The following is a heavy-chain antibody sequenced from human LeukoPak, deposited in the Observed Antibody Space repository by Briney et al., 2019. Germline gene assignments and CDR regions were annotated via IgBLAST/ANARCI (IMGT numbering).Heavy chain of an antibody. CDR2: IYYSGST. D-gene: IGHD1-20*01. Sequence: PSETLSLTCTVSGGSISSSSYYWGWIRQPPGKGLEWIGSIYYSGSTYYTPSLKSRVTISVDTSKNQFSLKLSSVTAADTAVYYCARLFNFSNWFDPWGQGTLVTVSS. V-gene: IGHV4-39*01. CDR1: GGSISSSSYY. J-gene: IGHJ5*02. CDR3: ARLFNFSNWFDP.